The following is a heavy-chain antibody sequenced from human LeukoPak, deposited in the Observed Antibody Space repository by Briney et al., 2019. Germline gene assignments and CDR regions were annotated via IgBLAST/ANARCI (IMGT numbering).Heavy chain of an antibody. CDR3: ARVGGITLALAPSPFPDYNYYYMDV. CDR1: GFSFSSYS. J-gene: IGHJ6*03. D-gene: IGHD3-10*01. CDR2: ITTSSSYI. Sequence: PGGSLRLSCAASGFSFSSYSMNWVRQAPGKGPEWVSSITTSSSYIYYADSVKGRFTISRDNAKNSLFLQMNSLRAEDTAVYYCARVGGITLALAPSPFPDYNYYYMDVWGKGTTVTVSS. V-gene: IGHV3-21*01.